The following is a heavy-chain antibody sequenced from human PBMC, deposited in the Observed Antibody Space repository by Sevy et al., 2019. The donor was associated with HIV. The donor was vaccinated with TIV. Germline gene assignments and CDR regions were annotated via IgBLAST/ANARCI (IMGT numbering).Heavy chain of an antibody. CDR3: AERTNDVFYYGMDV. CDR1: GDSVSSIRTS. Sequence: SQTLSLTCAISGDSVSSIRTSWNWIRQSPSRGLEWLGRTYYRSKWYNDYATSVKSRITINADTSKNQVSRQPNSVTPEDTAVYYCAERTNDVFYYGMDVWGQGTTVTVS. CDR2: TYYRSKWYN. V-gene: IGHV6-1*01. J-gene: IGHJ6*02.